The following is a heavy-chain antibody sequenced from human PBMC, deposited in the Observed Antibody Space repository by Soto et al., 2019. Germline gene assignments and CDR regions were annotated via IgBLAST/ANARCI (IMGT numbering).Heavy chain of an antibody. V-gene: IGHV1-69*06. CDR2: IIPMFGTS. CDR3: AEVPVAVGGRRRKLCFGDGR. Sequence: QMQLVQSGAEVKKPGSSVRVSCKAFGGTFRSHSITWVRQAPGQGLEWLGEIIPMFGTSNYAQKFQGRVTITADTSRTPAFMEGTNVTSGGPAGFFLAEVPVAVGGRRRKLCFGDGRWGQGTTVTVSS. CDR1: GGTFRSHS. J-gene: IGHJ6*02. D-gene: IGHD3-10*01.